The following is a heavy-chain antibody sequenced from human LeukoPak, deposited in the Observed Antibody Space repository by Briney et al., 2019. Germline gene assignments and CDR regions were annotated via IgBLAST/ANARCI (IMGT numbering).Heavy chain of an antibody. CDR3: ARIYEEYCSGGSCYSVGSYYYYYYMDV. CDR2: IYYSGST. J-gene: IGHJ6*03. Sequence: SETLSLTCTVSGGSISSHYWSWIRQPPGKGLEWIGYIYYSGSTNYNPSLKSRVTISVDTSKNQFSLKPSSVAAADTAVYYCARIYEEYCSGGSCYSVGSYYYYYYMDVWGKGTTVTVSS. CDR1: GGSISSHY. V-gene: IGHV4-59*11. D-gene: IGHD2-15*01.